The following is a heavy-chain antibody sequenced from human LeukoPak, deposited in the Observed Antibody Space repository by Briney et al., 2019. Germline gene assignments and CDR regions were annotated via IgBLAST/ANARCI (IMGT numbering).Heavy chain of an antibody. D-gene: IGHD3-9*01. V-gene: IGHV1-46*01. CDR2: INPSGGST. J-gene: IGHJ4*02. CDR3: AREHRHDILTGYYMYYFDY. Sequence: GASVKVSYKASGYTFTSYYMHWVRQAPGQGLEWMGIINPSGGSTSYAQKFQGRVTMTRDTSTSTVYMELSSLRSEDTAVYYCAREHRHDILTGYYMYYFDYWGQGTLVTVSS. CDR1: GYTFTSYY.